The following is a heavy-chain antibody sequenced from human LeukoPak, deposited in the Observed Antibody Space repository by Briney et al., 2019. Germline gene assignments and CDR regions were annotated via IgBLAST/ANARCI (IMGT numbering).Heavy chain of an antibody. CDR1: GYTFTSYY. Sequence: ASVKFSCKASGYTFTSYYMHWVRQAPGQGLEWMGIINPSCGSTSYAQKFQGRVTMTRDTSTSTVYMELSSLRSEDTAVYYCARELLWFGELLPHGYYYGMDVWGQGTTVTVSS. V-gene: IGHV1-46*01. D-gene: IGHD3-10*01. J-gene: IGHJ6*02. CDR3: ARELLWFGELLPHGYYYGMDV. CDR2: INPSCGST.